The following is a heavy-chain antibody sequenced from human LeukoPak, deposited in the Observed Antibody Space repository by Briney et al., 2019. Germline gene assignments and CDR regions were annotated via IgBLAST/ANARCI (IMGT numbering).Heavy chain of an antibody. J-gene: IGHJ3*02. D-gene: IGHD3-22*01. CDR3: ARDGYDSSGRAFDI. CDR1: GGTFSSYA. Sequence: SVKVSCKASGGTFSSYAISWVRQAPGQGLEWMGGIIPIFGTANYAQKFQGRVTMTRDMSTSTVYMELSSLRSEDTAVYYCARDGYDSSGRAFDIWGQGTMVTVSS. V-gene: IGHV1-69*05. CDR2: IIPIFGTA.